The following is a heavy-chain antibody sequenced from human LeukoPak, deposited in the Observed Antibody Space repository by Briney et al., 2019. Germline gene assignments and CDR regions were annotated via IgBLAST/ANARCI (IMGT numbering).Heavy chain of an antibody. V-gene: IGHV1-2*02. Sequence: ASVKVSCKASGYTFTGYYMHWLRQAPGQGLEWMGWINPNSGGTNYAQKFQGRVTMTRDTSISTAYMELSRLRSDDTAVYYCARSESEVVAMIVVVYFDYWGQGTLVAVSS. D-gene: IGHD3-22*01. J-gene: IGHJ4*02. CDR2: INPNSGGT. CDR3: ARSESEVVAMIVVVYFDY. CDR1: GYTFTGYY.